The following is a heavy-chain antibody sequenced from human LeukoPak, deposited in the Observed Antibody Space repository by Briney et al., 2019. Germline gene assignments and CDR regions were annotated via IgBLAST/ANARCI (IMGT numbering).Heavy chain of an antibody. J-gene: IGHJ4*02. CDR3: ARDFRYCSSTSCYPDY. CDR2: TNPNSGGT. V-gene: IGHV1-2*02. CDR1: GYTFTGYY. D-gene: IGHD2-2*01. Sequence: ASVKVSCKASGYTFTGYYMHWVRQAPGQGLEWMGWTNPNSGGTNYAQKFQGRVTMTRDTSISTAYMELSRLRSDDTAVYYCARDFRYCSSTSCYPDYWGQGTLVTVSS.